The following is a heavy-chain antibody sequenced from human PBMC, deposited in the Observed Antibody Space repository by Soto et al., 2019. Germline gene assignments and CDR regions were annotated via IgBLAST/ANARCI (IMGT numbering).Heavy chain of an antibody. V-gene: IGHV3-30*18. J-gene: IGHJ4*02. CDR2: ISYDGSNK. CDR3: AKDLWYCSGGSCHSPDY. Sequence: QVQLVESGGGVVQPGRSLRLSCAASGFTFSDYGMHWVRQAPGKGLEWVAVISYDGSNKYYADSVKGRFTISRDNSKNTLYLQMNSLRAEDTAVYYCAKDLWYCSGGSCHSPDYWGQGTLVTVSS. D-gene: IGHD2-15*01. CDR1: GFTFSDYG.